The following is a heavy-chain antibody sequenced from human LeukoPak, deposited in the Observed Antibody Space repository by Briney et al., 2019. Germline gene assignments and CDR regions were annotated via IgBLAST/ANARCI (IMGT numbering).Heavy chain of an antibody. CDR2: MNPNSGNT. Sequence: ASVKVSCKASGYTFTSYDINWVRQATGQGLEWMGWMNPNSGNTGYAQKFQGRVTMTRNTSISTAYMELSSLRSEDTAVYYCARGDPLELTPPIDFWGQGTLVTVSS. CDR3: ARGDPLELTPPIDF. J-gene: IGHJ4*02. V-gene: IGHV1-8*01. D-gene: IGHD1-1*01. CDR1: GYTFTSYD.